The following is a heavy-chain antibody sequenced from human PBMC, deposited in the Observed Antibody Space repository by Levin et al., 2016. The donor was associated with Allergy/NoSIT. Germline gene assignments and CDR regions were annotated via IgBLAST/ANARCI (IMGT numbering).Heavy chain of an antibody. J-gene: IGHJ1*01. CDR3: VREFVLRYFDWLQLEYFQH. V-gene: IGHV1-69*04. CDR2: IIPILGIA. Sequence: WVRQAPGQGLEWMGRIIPILGIANYAQKFQGRVTITADKSTSTAYMELSSLRSEDMGVYSCVREFVLRYFDWLQLEYFQHWGQGTLVTSPQ. D-gene: IGHD3-9*01.